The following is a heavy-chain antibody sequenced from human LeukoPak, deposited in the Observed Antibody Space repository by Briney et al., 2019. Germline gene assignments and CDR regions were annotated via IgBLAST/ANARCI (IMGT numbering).Heavy chain of an antibody. Sequence: GGSLRLSCAASGFTFSSYAMHWVRQAPGKGLEYVSAISSNGGSTYYANSVKGRFTISRDNSKNTLYLQMGSLRAEDMAVYYCARGAVFWSGYQDYWGQGTLVTVSS. CDR3: ARGAVFWSGYQDY. J-gene: IGHJ4*02. CDR2: ISSNGGST. CDR1: GFTFSSYA. D-gene: IGHD3-3*01. V-gene: IGHV3-64*01.